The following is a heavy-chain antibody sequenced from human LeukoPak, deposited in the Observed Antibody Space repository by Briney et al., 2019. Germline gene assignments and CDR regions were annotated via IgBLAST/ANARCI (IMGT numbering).Heavy chain of an antibody. CDR1: GFTFSSYS. Sequence: PGGSLRLSCAASGFTFSSYSMNWVRQAPGKGLEWVSSISSSSSYIYYADSVKGRFTISRDNAKNSLYLQMNSLRAEDTAVYYCARDDLPEYYYDSSGPNDAFDIWGQGTMATVSS. D-gene: IGHD3-22*01. J-gene: IGHJ3*02. CDR3: ARDDLPEYYYDSSGPNDAFDI. V-gene: IGHV3-21*01. CDR2: ISSSSSYI.